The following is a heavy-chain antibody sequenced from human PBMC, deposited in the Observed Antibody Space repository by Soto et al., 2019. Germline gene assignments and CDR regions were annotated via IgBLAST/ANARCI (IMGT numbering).Heavy chain of an antibody. CDR3: ARGSVNDYVWGSYRRGYDY. D-gene: IGHD3-16*02. J-gene: IGHJ4*02. CDR1: GGSFSGYY. CDR2: INHSGST. V-gene: IGHV4-34*01. Sequence: QVQLQQWGAGLLKPSETLSLTCAVYGGSFSGYYWSWIRQPPGKGLEWIGEINHSGSTNYNPSLKSRVTISVDTSKNQFSLKLSSVTAADTAVYYCARGSVNDYVWGSYRRGYDYWGQGTLVTVSS.